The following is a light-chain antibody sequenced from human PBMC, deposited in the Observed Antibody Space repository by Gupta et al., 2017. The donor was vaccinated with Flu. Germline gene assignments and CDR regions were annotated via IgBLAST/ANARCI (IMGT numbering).Light chain of an antibody. CDR2: GAS. CDR3: QHEGSSPWT. J-gene: IGKJ1*01. CDR1: QSVRSSY. Sequence: EIVLTQSPGTLSLSPGERATLSCRASQSVRSSYLAWYQQKPGQAPRLLIYGASSRATGIPDRFSGSGSGTEFTLTISRLEPEDFAVYYCQHEGSSPWTFGQGTKVEIK. V-gene: IGKV3-20*01.